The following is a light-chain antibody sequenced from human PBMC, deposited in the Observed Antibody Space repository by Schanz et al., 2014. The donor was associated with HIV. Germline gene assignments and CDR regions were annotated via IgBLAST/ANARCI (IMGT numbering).Light chain of an antibody. CDR2: GAS. Sequence: EFVLTQSPATLSLSPGERATLSCRASQSVSSGYLAWYQQKPGQTPRLLIYGASNRATGIPDRFSGSGSGTDFTLTISRLEPEDFAVYYCQQYNTFGGGTKVEIK. CDR3: QQYNT. J-gene: IGKJ4*01. CDR1: QSVSSGY. V-gene: IGKV3-20*01.